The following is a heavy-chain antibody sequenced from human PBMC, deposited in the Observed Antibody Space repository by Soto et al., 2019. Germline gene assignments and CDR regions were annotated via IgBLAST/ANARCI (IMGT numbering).Heavy chain of an antibody. CDR1: GLTFNRYW. V-gene: IGHV3-74*01. CDR2: INTDGSNT. D-gene: IGHD2-15*01. CDR3: AREFCSGGNCYTYYFDP. J-gene: IGHJ5*02. Sequence: GGFLRLSCAASGLTFNRYWMHWVRHAPGKGLVWVSHINTDGSNTNYADSVKGRFTISRDNAKSTLFLQMNSLRDEDTAVYYCAREFCSGGNCYTYYFDPWGQGIPVTVSS.